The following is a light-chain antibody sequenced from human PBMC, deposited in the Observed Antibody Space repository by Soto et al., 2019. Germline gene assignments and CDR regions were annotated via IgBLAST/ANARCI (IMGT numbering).Light chain of an antibody. CDR3: LQRSNWPLT. Sequence: EIVLTQSPATLSLSPGARATLSCRASQSVSSFLAWYQQKPGQAPRLLIYDASNRTTGIPARFSANGSGTDLTLTLSSLEPEDFALYYCLQRSNWPLTFGGGTKVEIK. V-gene: IGKV3-11*01. J-gene: IGKJ4*01. CDR1: QSVSSF. CDR2: DAS.